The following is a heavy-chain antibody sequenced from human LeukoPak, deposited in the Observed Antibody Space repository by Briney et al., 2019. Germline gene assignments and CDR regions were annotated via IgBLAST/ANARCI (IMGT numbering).Heavy chain of an antibody. V-gene: IGHV3-48*03. D-gene: IGHD6-13*01. Sequence: TGGSLRLSCAASGFTFSSYEMNWVRQAPGKGLEWVSYISSSGSTIYYADSVKGRFTISRDNSKKTLYLQMNTLRVEDTAVYFCAKDLFTPNRDTAAGTEASIGVWGKGTTVTVSS. CDR1: GFTFSSYE. CDR2: ISSSGSTI. CDR3: AKDLFTPNRDTAAGTEASIGV. J-gene: IGHJ6*04.